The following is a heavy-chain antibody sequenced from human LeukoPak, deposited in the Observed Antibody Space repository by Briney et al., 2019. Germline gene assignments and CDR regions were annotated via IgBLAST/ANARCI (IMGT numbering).Heavy chain of an antibody. Sequence: GGSLRLSCAASGFTVSSYGMTWVRQAPGRGLEWVSVIYSGGSPYYADSVKGRFTISRDNSKNTLYLQMNSLRAEDTAVYYCAKGRGGDGYNFFDYWGQGTLVTVSS. V-gene: IGHV3-66*02. D-gene: IGHD5-24*01. CDR2: IYSGGSP. CDR1: GFTVSSYG. J-gene: IGHJ4*02. CDR3: AKGRGGDGYNFFDY.